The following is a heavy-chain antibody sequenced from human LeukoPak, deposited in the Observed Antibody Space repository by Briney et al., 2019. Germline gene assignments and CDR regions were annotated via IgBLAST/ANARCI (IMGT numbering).Heavy chain of an antibody. CDR3: ANTGYNYEFDY. CDR2: TWYDGSTK. D-gene: IGHD5-18*01. V-gene: IGHV3-33*03. CDR1: GFTFRTFA. J-gene: IGHJ4*02. Sequence: GGSLRLSCAASGFTFRTFAMHWVRQAPGKGLEWVAVTWYDGSTKYYADSAKGRFTISRDNAKSILCLQMNSLRAEDTAVYYCANTGYNYEFDYWGQGTLVTVSS.